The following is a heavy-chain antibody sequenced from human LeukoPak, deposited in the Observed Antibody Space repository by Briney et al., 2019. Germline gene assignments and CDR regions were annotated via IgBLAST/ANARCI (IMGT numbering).Heavy chain of an antibody. CDR3: AKDGGIAARPYYFDY. J-gene: IGHJ4*02. CDR2: IRDSADSI. V-gene: IGHV3-23*02. D-gene: IGHD6-6*01. CDR1: GFTFSNYG. Sequence: PGGSLRLSCAASGFTFSNYGMNWVRQARGKGVEWVSSIRDSADSIFCGDSVKGRYTLSRENSKNTVYVKKNSLRAEDTAVYYCAKDGGIAARPYYFDYWGQGTLVTVSS.